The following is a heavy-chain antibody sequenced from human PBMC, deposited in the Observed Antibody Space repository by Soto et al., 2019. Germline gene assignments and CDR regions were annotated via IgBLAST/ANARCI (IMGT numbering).Heavy chain of an antibody. CDR1: GFTFSNAW. CDR2: IKSIYNGGTI. Sequence: GGSLRLSCVGSGFTFSNAWMSWARQAPGKGLEWVGRIKSIYNGGTIEYAAPVKGRFIITRDDSRATVFLQMNSLKTEDTAVYYCATGQYFDFWGQGTQVTVSS. V-gene: IGHV3-15*01. CDR3: ATGQYFDF. J-gene: IGHJ4*02.